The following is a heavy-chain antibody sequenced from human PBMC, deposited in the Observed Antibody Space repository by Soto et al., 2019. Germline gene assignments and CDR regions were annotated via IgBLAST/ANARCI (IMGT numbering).Heavy chain of an antibody. CDR1: GGSVSSGGYY. CDR3: SRGAPYYYDSSAPALDY. CDR2: IYYSGST. D-gene: IGHD3-22*01. Sequence: SETLSLTCTVSGGSVSSGGYYWSWIRQPPGKGLEWIGYIYYSGSTNYNPSLKSRVTITVHTSKNQFSLKLSSVTAADTAVYYYSRGAPYYYDSSAPALDYWGQGTLVTVSS. J-gene: IGHJ4*02. V-gene: IGHV4-61*08.